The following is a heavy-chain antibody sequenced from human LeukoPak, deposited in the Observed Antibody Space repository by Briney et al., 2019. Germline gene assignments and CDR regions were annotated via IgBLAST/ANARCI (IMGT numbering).Heavy chain of an antibody. J-gene: IGHJ4*02. CDR1: GFTFSSYA. Sequence: PGGSLRLSFAASGFTFSSYAMHWVRQAPGKGLEWVAVISYDGSNKYYADSVKGRFTISRDNSKNTLYLQMNSLRAEDTAVYYCARAHGSSWFFGGRGYTGYYFDYWGQGTLVTVSS. V-gene: IGHV3-30*04. D-gene: IGHD6-13*01. CDR2: ISYDGSNK. CDR3: ARAHGSSWFFGGRGYTGYYFDY.